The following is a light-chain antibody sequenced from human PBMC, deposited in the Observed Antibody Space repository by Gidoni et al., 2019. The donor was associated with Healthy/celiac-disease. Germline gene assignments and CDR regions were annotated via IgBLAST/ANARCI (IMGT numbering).Light chain of an antibody. CDR1: QSVLYSSNNKNY. Sequence: DIVMTQSPDSLAVSLGERATINCKSSQSVLYSSNNKNYLAWYQQKPGQPPKRLIYWASTRESGVPDRFSGSGSGKDFTLTSSSLQAEDVAVYYCQQYYSTPQITFGQGTRLEIK. CDR2: WAS. J-gene: IGKJ5*01. CDR3: QQYYSTPQIT. V-gene: IGKV4-1*01.